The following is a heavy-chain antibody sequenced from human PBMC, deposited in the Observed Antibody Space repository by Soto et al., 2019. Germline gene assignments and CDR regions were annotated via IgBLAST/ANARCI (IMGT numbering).Heavy chain of an antibody. J-gene: IGHJ5*02. CDR3: ARHGVMAVAGTGFDP. CDR1: GGSISSSSYY. CDR2: IYYSGST. Sequence: QLQLQESGPGLVKPSETLSLTCTVSGGSISSSSYYWGWIRQPPGKGLEWIGSIYYSGSTYYNPSLKSPVTLTVDTSKNQFPLKRSSVTAAETAVYYCARHGVMAVAGTGFDPWGQGTLVTVSS. V-gene: IGHV4-39*01. D-gene: IGHD6-19*01.